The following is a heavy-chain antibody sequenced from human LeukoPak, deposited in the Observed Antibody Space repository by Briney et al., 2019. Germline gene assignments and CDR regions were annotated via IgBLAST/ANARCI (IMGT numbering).Heavy chain of an antibody. CDR3: ARVLYDSSGYYPSGDAFGI. Sequence: GGSLRLSCAASGFTFSSYSMNWVRQAPGKGLEWVSSISSSSSYIYYADSVKGRFTISRDNAKNSLYLQMNSLRAEDTAVYYCARVLYDSSGYYPSGDAFGIWGQGTMVTVSS. CDR2: ISSSSSYI. J-gene: IGHJ3*02. D-gene: IGHD3-22*01. V-gene: IGHV3-21*01. CDR1: GFTFSSYS.